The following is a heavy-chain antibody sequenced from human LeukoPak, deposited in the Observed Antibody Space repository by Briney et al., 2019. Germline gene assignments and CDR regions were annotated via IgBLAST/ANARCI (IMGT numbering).Heavy chain of an antibody. D-gene: IGHD3-10*01. J-gene: IGHJ4*02. CDR3: AKDWGYYGSGRYHFDY. CDR2: ISGSGDTT. Sequence: QPGGSLRLSCAASGFTFSSYALSWVRQAPGKGLEWVSAISGSGDTTNYADSVKGRFTISRDNSKDTLFLQMNSLRAEDTAVYYCAKDWGYYGSGRYHFDYWGQGTLVSVSS. V-gene: IGHV3-23*01. CDR1: GFTFSSYA.